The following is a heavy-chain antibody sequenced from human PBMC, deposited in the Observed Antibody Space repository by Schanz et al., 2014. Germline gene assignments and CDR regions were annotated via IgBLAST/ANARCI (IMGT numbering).Heavy chain of an antibody. Sequence: QVHLVESGGGLVKPGGSLRLSCAASGFTFSDYYMTWIRQAPGKGLEWVSYISRDGTTSYYADSVKGRFTISRDNSKNTLYLQMDTLRVEDTAMFYCARDMTIAPAWGQGTLVTVSS. J-gene: IGHJ5*02. CDR1: GFTFSDYY. CDR2: ISRDGTTS. CDR3: ARDMTIAPA. V-gene: IGHV3-11*04. D-gene: IGHD6-13*01.